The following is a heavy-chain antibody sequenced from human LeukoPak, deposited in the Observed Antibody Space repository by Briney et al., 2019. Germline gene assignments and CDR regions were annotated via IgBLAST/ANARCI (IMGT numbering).Heavy chain of an antibody. D-gene: IGHD3-10*01. V-gene: IGHV3-7*02. Sequence: PGGSLRLSCAASGFXLSNSWISWVRQGPGKGLEWVANIKQDGSEKYYVDSVKGRFSISRDNAKNSLYLQMNSRRAEDTAVYYCARMVRLDYWGQGTLVTVSS. CDR2: IKQDGSEK. J-gene: IGHJ4*02. CDR3: ARMVRLDY. CDR1: GFXLSNSW.